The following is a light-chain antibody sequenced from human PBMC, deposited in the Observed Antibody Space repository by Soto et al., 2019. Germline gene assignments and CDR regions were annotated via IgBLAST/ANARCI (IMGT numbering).Light chain of an antibody. J-gene: IGKJ4*02. CDR2: DAS. CDR3: QQRSNWPPT. V-gene: IGKV3-11*01. Sequence: EIVLTQSPATLSLSPGERSTLSCRASQSVSSYFAWYQQKSGQAPRLLIYDASNRATGIPARFSGSGTGTDLADTLRILESEDFVVYYCQQRSNWPPTFGGGTKVEIK. CDR1: QSVSSY.